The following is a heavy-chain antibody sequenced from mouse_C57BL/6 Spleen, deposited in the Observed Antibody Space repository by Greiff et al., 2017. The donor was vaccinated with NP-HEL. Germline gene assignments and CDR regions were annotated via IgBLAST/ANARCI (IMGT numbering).Heavy chain of an antibody. CDR1: GYSITSGYY. V-gene: IGHV3-6*01. CDR2: ISYDGRN. CDR3: ARRDYGSSSFAY. Sequence: EVKLQESGPGLVKPSQSLSLTCSVTGYSITSGYYWNWIRQFPGNKLEWMGYISYDGRNNYNPSLKNRISITRDTSKNQFFLKLNSVTTEDTATYYCARRDYGSSSFAYWGQGTLVTVSA. J-gene: IGHJ3*01. D-gene: IGHD1-1*01.